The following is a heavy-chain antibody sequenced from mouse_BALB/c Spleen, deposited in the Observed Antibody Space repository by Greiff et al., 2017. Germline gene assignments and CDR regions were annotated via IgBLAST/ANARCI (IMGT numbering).Heavy chain of an antibody. CDR1: GFTFSSYA. V-gene: IGHV5-6-5*01. J-gene: IGHJ2*01. CDR3: ARGYGYGY. Sequence: EVMLVESGGGLVKPGGSLKLSCAASGFTFSSYAMSWVRQTPEKRLEWVASISSGGSTYYPDSVKGRFTISRDNARNILYLQMSSLRSEDTAMYYCARGYGYGYWGQGTTLTVSS. D-gene: IGHD1-2*01. CDR2: ISSGGST.